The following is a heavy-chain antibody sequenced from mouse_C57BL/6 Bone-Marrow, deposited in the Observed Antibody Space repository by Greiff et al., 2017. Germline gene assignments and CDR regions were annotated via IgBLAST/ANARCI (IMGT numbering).Heavy chain of an antibody. J-gene: IGHJ3*01. D-gene: IGHD2-2*01. CDR2: ISSGSSTI. CDR1: GFTFSDYG. CDR3: ARGWLPAWFAY. V-gene: IGHV5-17*01. Sequence: EVKLMEPGGGLVKPGGSLKLSCAASGFTFSDYGMHWVRQAPEKGLEWVAYISSGSSTIYYADTVKGRITISRDNAKNTLFLQMTSLRSEDTAMYYCARGWLPAWFAYWGQGTLVTVSA.